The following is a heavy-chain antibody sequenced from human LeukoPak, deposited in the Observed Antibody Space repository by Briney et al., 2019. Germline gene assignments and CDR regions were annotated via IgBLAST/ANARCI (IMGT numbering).Heavy chain of an antibody. CDR2: ISAYNGNT. Sequence: ASVKVSCEASGDTFTSYGISWVRQAPGQGLEWMGWISAYNGNTNYAQKLQGRVTMTTDTSTSTAYMELRSLRSDDTAVYYCARDARIQPVPDAFDIWGQGTMVTVSS. D-gene: IGHD5-18*01. CDR3: ARDARIQPVPDAFDI. J-gene: IGHJ3*02. CDR1: GDTFTSYG. V-gene: IGHV1-18*01.